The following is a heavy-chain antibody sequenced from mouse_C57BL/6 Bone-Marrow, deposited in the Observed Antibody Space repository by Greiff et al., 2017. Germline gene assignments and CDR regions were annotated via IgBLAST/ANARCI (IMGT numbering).Heavy chain of an antibody. CDR3: ARGRYYYGSHWYFDV. D-gene: IGHD1-1*01. V-gene: IGHV5-16*01. CDR2: INYDGSST. J-gene: IGHJ1*03. CDR1: GFTFSDYY. Sequence: EVQLVESEGGLVQPGSSMKLSCTASGFTFSDYYMACVRTVPEKGLEWVANINYDGSSTYYLDSLKSRFIISRDNAKNILYLQMRSLKSEDTATYYCARGRYYYGSHWYFDVWGTGTTVTVAS.